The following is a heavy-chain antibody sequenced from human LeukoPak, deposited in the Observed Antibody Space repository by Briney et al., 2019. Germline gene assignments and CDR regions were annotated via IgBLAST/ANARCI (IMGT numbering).Heavy chain of an antibody. J-gene: IGHJ4*02. CDR2: IYYSGST. D-gene: IGHD1-7*01. Sequence: SETLSLTCTVSGGSISSYYWSWLRQPPGKGLEWIGYIYYSGSTNYNPSLKSRVTISVDTSKNQFSLKLSSVTAADTAVYYCARVVTGTTDRFDYWGQGTLVTVSS. V-gene: IGHV4-59*01. CDR1: GGSISSYY. CDR3: ARVVTGTTDRFDY.